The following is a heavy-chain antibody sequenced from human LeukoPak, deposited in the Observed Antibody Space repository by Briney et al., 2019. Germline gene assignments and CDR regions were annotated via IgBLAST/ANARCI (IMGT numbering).Heavy chain of an antibody. Sequence: PSETLSLTCTVSGGSISSVGYYWSWIRQPPGKGLGWFGYIYHSGSTNYNPSLRSRVTISVDRSKNQFSLKLSSVTAADTAVYYCARDPEPPGYCSSTSCQHRDAFDIWGQGTMVTVSS. CDR3: ARDPEPPGYCSSTSCQHRDAFDI. D-gene: IGHD2-2*01. V-gene: IGHV4-30-2*01. CDR2: IYHSGST. J-gene: IGHJ3*02. CDR1: GGSISSVGYY.